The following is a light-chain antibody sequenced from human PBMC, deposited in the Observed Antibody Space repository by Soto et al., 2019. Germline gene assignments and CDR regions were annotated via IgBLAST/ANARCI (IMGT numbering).Light chain of an antibody. CDR1: TGTVTTGHA. V-gene: IGLV7-46*01. CDR2: ETT. Sequence: QTVVTQEPSLTVSPGGTVTLTCGSITGTVTTGHAPYWFQQKPGQAPRTLIYETTNRHSWTPARLSGSLLGGKAALTLSGAQPEDEDEYYCLLSYSGARVFGGGTKLTVL. J-gene: IGLJ2*01. CDR3: LLSYSGARV.